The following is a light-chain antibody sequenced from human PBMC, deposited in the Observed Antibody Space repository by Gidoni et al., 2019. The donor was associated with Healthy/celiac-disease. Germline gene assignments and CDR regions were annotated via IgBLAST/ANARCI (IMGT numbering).Light chain of an antibody. V-gene: IGKV1-39*01. CDR1: QSISSY. CDR3: QQSYSTRPYT. Sequence: DIQMTQSPSSLSASVGDRVTITCRASQSISSYLNWYQQKPGKAPKLLIYAASSLQSGVPSRFSGSGSGTDFTLTISSLQPEDFATYYCQQSYSTRPYTFXQXTKLXI. CDR2: AAS. J-gene: IGKJ2*01.